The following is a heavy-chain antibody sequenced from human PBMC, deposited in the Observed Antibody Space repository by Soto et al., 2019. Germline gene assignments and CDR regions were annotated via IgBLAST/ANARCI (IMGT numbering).Heavy chain of an antibody. CDR1: GFTFSRYV. CDR3: AKDSSTVTPYSFDY. D-gene: IGHD4-17*01. Sequence: EVQLLESGGGLVQPGGSLRLSCAASGFTFSRYVMSWVRQAPGKGLEWVSAISGSGSTTFFADSVKGRFTISRDNSNNTLYLQLDSLRAEDTAVYYCAKDSSTVTPYSFDYWGQGTLVTVSS. CDR2: ISGSGSTT. V-gene: IGHV3-23*01. J-gene: IGHJ4*02.